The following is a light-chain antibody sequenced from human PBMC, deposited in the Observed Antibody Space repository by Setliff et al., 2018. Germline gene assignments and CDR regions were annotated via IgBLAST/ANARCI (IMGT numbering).Light chain of an antibody. CDR1: SSDFGSYKY. J-gene: IGLJ1*01. V-gene: IGLV2-8*01. CDR2: EVS. CDR3: SSYEGSNNYV. Sequence: SVLTQPPSASGSPGQSVTISCTGASSDFGSYKYVSWYQQHPGKAPKLMVYEVSKRPSGVPDRFSGSKSGNTASLTVSGLQAEDEADYYCSSYEGSNNYVFGTGTKVTVL.